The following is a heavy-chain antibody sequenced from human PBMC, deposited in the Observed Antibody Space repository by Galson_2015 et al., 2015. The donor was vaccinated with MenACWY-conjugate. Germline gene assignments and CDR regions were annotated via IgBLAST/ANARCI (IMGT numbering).Heavy chain of an antibody. CDR1: GASISSYY. D-gene: IGHD6-25*01. J-gene: IGHJ4*02. V-gene: IGHV4-59*01. CDR3: ARDTSPAI. Sequence: ETLSLTCTVSGASISSYYWSWIRQPPGKGLEWIGYIYYSGSSNYNPSLKSRVTMSVDTSKNQFSLNLSSVTAADTAVYYCARDTSPAIWGQGALVTVSS. CDR2: IYYSGSS.